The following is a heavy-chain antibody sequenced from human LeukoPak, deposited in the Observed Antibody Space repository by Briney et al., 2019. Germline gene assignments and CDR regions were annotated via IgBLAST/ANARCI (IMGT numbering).Heavy chain of an antibody. D-gene: IGHD3-3*02. J-gene: IGHJ3*02. CDR3: ARELSNDAFDI. CDR2: IYYSGST. V-gene: IGHV4-59*01. Sequence: SETPSLTCTVSGGSISSYYWSWIRQPPGKGLEWIGYIYYSGSTNYNPSPKSRVTISVDTSKNQFSLKLSSVTAAATAVYYCARELSNDAFDIWGQGTMVTVSS. CDR1: GGSISSYY.